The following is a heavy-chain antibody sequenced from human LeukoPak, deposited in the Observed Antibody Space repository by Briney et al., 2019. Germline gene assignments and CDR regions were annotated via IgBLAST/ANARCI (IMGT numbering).Heavy chain of an antibody. Sequence: ASVKVSCKASGYIFTSYFMHWVRQAPGQGLEWMGLINPSGGSTSYAQKFQGTVTMTRDTSTSTVYMELSSLRSEDTAVYYCARESPLVRGVNDYWGQGTLVTVSS. D-gene: IGHD3-10*01. CDR1: GYIFTSYF. J-gene: IGHJ4*02. CDR3: ARESPLVRGVNDY. V-gene: IGHV1-46*01. CDR2: INPSGGST.